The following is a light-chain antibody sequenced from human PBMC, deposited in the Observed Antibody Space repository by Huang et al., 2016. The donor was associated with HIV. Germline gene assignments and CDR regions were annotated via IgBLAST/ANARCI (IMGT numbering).Light chain of an antibody. CDR1: QSVSSN. V-gene: IGKV3-15*01. CDR2: GAS. CDR3: QQYNNWPPWT. Sequence: EIVMTQSPATPSVSPGERATLSCSASQSVSSNLAWYQQKPGQAPRLLIYGASTRASGSPARVSGSGSGTEFTLTISSLQSEDFAFYYCQQYNNWPPWTFGQGTKVEIK. J-gene: IGKJ1*01.